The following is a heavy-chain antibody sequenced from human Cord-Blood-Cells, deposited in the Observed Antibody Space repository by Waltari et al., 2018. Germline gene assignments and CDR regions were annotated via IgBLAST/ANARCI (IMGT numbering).Heavy chain of an antibody. CDR1: GYTFTGYY. CDR3: ARVSGAVVEYFQH. Sequence: QVQLVQSGAEVKKPGASVKVSCKASGYTFTGYYMHWVRQAPGQGLEWMGWINPDSGGTNYAKKFQGRVTRTRDTSISTAYMELSRLRSDDTAVYYCARVSGAVVEYFQHWGQGTLVTVSS. CDR2: INPDSGGT. V-gene: IGHV1-2*02. J-gene: IGHJ1*01. D-gene: IGHD3-22*01.